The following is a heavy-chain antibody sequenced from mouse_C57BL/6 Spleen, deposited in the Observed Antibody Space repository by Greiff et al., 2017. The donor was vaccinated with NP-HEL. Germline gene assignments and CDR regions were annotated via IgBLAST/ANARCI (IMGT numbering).Heavy chain of an antibody. CDR2: IDPSDSYT. Sequence: QVQLQQPGAELVKPGASVKLSCKASGYTFTSYWMQWVKQRPGQGLEWIGEIDPSDSYTNYNQKFKGKATLTVDTSSSTAYMQLSSLTSEDSAVYYCADSSGSYWGQGTTLTVSS. J-gene: IGHJ2*01. CDR3: ADSSGSY. D-gene: IGHD3-2*02. CDR1: GYTFTSYW. V-gene: IGHV1-50*01.